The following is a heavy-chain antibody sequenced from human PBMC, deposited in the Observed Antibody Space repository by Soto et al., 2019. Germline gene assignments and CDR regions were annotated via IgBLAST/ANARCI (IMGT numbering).Heavy chain of an antibody. J-gene: IGHJ5*02. D-gene: IGHD3-22*01. Sequence: QVQLQESGPGLVKPSETLSLTCTVSGGSISSYDWSWIRQAPGKKLEWIGYIYSSGTTNYNPSLKRRVTMSRDTSKNQFSLKLSSVTTADTAVYYCARDHSSGWVNWFDPWGQGTLVTVSS. CDR1: GGSISSYD. CDR2: IYSSGTT. V-gene: IGHV4-59*01. CDR3: ARDHSSGWVNWFDP.